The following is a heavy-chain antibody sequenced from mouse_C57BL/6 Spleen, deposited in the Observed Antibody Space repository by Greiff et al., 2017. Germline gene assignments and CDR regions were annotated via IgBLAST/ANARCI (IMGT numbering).Heavy chain of an antibody. CDR3: ARGPNYYGSSYDYAMDY. D-gene: IGHD1-1*01. Sequence: VQLKQSGPELVKPGASVKIPCKASGYTFTDYNMDWVKQSHGKSLEWIGDINPNNGGTIYNQKFKGKATLTVDKSSSTAYMELRSLTSEDTAVYYCARGPNYYGSSYDYAMDYWGQGTSVTVSS. CDR2: INPNNGGT. CDR1: GYTFTDYN. V-gene: IGHV1-18*01. J-gene: IGHJ4*01.